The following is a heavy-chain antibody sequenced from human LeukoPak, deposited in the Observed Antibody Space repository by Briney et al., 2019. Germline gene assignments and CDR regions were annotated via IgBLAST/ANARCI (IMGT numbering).Heavy chain of an antibody. CDR2: ISYDGSNK. V-gene: IGHV3-30*19. J-gene: IGHJ5*02. Sequence: PGGSLRLSCAASGFTFSNYGMHWVRQAPGKGLEWVAVISYDGSNKYYADSVKGRFTISRDNSKNTLYLQMNSLRAEDTAVYYCAGLEFNTAMVPWFDPWGQGTLVTVSS. CDR1: GFTFSNYG. D-gene: IGHD5-18*01. CDR3: AGLEFNTAMVPWFDP.